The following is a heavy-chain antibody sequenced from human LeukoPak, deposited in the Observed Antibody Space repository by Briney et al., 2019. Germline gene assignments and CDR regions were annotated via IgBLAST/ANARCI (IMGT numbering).Heavy chain of an antibody. J-gene: IGHJ4*02. CDR2: IYYTGAT. CDR3: ARAGYSYGTGYYFDY. D-gene: IGHD5-18*01. Sequence: SETLSLTCTVSGGSISSYYWSWIRLPPGKGLEWIGYIYYTGATYYNPSLKSRVTISLDTSKNQFSLRLSSVTAADAAVYYCARAGYSYGTGYYFDYWGQGALVTVSS. CDR1: GGSISSYY. V-gene: IGHV4-59*01.